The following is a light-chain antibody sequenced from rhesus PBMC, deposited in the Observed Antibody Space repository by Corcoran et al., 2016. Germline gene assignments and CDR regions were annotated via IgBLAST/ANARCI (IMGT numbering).Light chain of an antibody. CDR3: QQHDYLPLT. Sequence: DIQMTQSPSSLSASIGDRVAITCRASQGIRLSLAWYPQKPGKAPKLRIDRASLLETGVPSGFSGSGFGIDFTLTISSLQPEDIGTYYCQQHDYLPLTFGGGTKVERK. CDR1: QGIRLS. V-gene: IGKV1-69*01. J-gene: IGKJ4*01. CDR2: RAS.